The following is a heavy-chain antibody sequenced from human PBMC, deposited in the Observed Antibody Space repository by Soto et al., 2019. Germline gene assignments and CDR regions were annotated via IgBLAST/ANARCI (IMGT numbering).Heavy chain of an antibody. Sequence: EVQLLESGGGLVQPGGSLRLSCAASGFTFSSYAMSWVRQAPGKGLEWVSAISGSGGSTYYADSVKGRFTISRDNSKNTLYLQMNSRRAEDTAVYYCAKSSDIPGWLQGYWGQGTLVTVSS. V-gene: IGHV3-23*01. CDR1: GFTFSSYA. CDR3: AKSSDIPGWLQGY. D-gene: IGHD5-12*01. CDR2: ISGSGGST. J-gene: IGHJ4*02.